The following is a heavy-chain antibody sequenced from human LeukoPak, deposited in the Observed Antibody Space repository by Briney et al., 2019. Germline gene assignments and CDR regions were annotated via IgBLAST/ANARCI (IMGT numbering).Heavy chain of an antibody. J-gene: IGHJ4*02. D-gene: IGHD3-10*01. V-gene: IGHV1-2*06. Sequence: ASVKVSCXASGYTFTGYYMHWVRQAPGQGLEWMGRINPNSGGTNYAQKFQGRVTMTRDTSISTAYMELSRLRSDDTAVYYCARVLVRGVINIGYWGQGTLVTVSS. CDR1: GYTFTGYY. CDR3: ARVLVRGVINIGY. CDR2: INPNSGGT.